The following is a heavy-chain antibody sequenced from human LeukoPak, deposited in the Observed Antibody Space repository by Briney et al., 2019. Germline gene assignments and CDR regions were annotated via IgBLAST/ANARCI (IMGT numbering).Heavy chain of an antibody. Sequence: SETLSLTCTVSGGSISSSSYYWGWIRQPPGKGLEWIGSIYYSGSTYYNPSLKSRVTISVDTSKNQFSLKLSSVTAADTAVYYCARDLVGSYYYDSSGYYSRLRGAFDIWGQGTMVTVSS. CDR1: GGSISSSSYY. CDR3: ARDLVGSYYYDSSGYYSRLRGAFDI. V-gene: IGHV4-39*07. D-gene: IGHD3-22*01. CDR2: IYYSGST. J-gene: IGHJ3*02.